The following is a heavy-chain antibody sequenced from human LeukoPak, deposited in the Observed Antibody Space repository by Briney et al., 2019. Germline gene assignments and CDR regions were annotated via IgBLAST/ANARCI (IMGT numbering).Heavy chain of an antibody. D-gene: IGHD5-24*01. Sequence: GGSLRLSCAASGSTISSSYMTWVRQAPGKGLEWVSVIYGGGTTYYADSVKGRFTISKDNSKNTLYLQMNSLRADDTGVYYCAGVLVPYKAFDPWGQGTLVTVSS. CDR2: IYGGGTT. CDR1: GSTISSSY. CDR3: AGVLVPYKAFDP. V-gene: IGHV3-53*01. J-gene: IGHJ5*02.